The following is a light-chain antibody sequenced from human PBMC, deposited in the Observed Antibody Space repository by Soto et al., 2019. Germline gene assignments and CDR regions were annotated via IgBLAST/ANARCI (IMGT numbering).Light chain of an antibody. Sequence: DIPMTQSPSSLSASVRDRVTITFRASQGISSYLGWYQQKPGKAPKLLIYGASTLQSGVPSRFSGSGSGTDSTLTISSLQPEDFATYYCQQLNKYPSTFGGGTKVDI. CDR1: QGISSY. J-gene: IGKJ4*01. CDR3: QQLNKYPST. V-gene: IGKV1-9*01. CDR2: GAS.